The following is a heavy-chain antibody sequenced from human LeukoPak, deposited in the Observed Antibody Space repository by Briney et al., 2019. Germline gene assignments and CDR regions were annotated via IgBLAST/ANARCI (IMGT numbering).Heavy chain of an antibody. CDR1: GGSISSYY. D-gene: IGHD5-24*01. Sequence: SETLSLTCTVSGGSISSYYWSWIRQPPGKGLEWIGYIYYSGSTNYNPSLKSRVTISVDTSKNQFSLKLSSVTAADTAVYYCASLDGYNGPFDYWGQGTLVTVSS. J-gene: IGHJ4*02. CDR3: ASLDGYNGPFDY. CDR2: IYYSGST. V-gene: IGHV4-59*01.